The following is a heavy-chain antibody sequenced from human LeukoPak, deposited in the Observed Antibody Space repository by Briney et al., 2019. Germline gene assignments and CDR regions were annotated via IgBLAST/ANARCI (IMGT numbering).Heavy chain of an antibody. Sequence: SDTLSLLCTLSGHSLNQASHYGTWVPQPPAKRLVCIGYIYYSESTNYNPSLKSRVTISVDTSKNQFSLKLSSVTAADTAVYYGAREYSSSFDYWGQGTLVTVSS. CDR3: AREYSSSFDY. CDR1: GHSLNQASHY. CDR2: IYYSEST. D-gene: IGHD6-6*01. V-gene: IGHV4-61*01. J-gene: IGHJ4*02.